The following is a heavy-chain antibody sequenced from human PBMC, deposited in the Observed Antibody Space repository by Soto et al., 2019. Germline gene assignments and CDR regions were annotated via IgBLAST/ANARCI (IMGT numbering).Heavy chain of an antibody. CDR1: GFTFSSSA. V-gene: IGHV3-23*01. D-gene: IGHD6-19*01. J-gene: IGHJ5*02. Sequence: EVRLLESGGGLAQPGGSRRLSCAASGFTFSSSAMNWVRQAPGKGLEWVSSIRVGGGDTFYADSVRGRFTVSRDISRTALHLQMTRLRAEDTALYYCAKCSVGTVRTSGWCNWFDPWGQGTLVTVSS. CDR2: IRVGGGDT. CDR3: AKCSVGTVRTSGWCNWFDP.